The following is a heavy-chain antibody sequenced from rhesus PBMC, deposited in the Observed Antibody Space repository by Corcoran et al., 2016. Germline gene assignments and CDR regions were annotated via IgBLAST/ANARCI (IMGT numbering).Heavy chain of an antibody. D-gene: IGHD7-45*01. CDR2: IYWNDDK. V-gene: IGHV2-1*01. CDR3: ARSNWGAAFDF. CDR1: GFSLSTSGMG. Sequence: QVTLKESGPALVKPTQTLTLTCTFSGFSLSTSGMGVGWIRQPPRKTLEWLAHIYWNDDKYYSTSRNSRLTTSKEPSKNQVVLTVTNMDPVDTATYYCARSNWGAAFDFWGQGLRVTVSS. J-gene: IGHJ3*01.